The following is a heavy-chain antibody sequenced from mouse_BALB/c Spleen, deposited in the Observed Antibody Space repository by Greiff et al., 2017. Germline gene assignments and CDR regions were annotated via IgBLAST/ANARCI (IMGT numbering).Heavy chain of an antibody. CDR3: NAWAAAMDY. D-gene: IGHD3-3*01. CDR2: IDPANGNT. Sequence: EVQLQQSGAELVKPGASVKLSCTASGFNIKDTYMHWVKQRPEQGLEWIGRIDPANGNTKYDPKFQGKATMTADTSSNTAYLQLSSLTSEDTAVYYCNAWAAAMDYWGQGTSVTVSS. CDR1: GFNIKDTY. V-gene: IGHV14-3*02. J-gene: IGHJ4*01.